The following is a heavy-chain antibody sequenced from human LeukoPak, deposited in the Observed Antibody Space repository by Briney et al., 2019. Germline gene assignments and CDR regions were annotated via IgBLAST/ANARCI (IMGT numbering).Heavy chain of an antibody. Sequence: SETLSLTCTVSGYSISSGYYWNWIRQPPGKGLESIGYIYYSGSSNYNPSLKSRVTISLDTSKNQFSLRLSSVTAADTAVYYCARFPGSAEYRHYYYMDVWGKGTTVTVSS. J-gene: IGHJ6*03. CDR3: ARFPGSAEYRHYYYMDV. V-gene: IGHV4-61*01. CDR1: GYSISSGYY. CDR2: IYYSGSS. D-gene: IGHD2-15*01.